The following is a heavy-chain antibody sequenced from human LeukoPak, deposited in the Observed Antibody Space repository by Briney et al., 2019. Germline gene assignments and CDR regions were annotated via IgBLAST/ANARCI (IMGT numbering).Heavy chain of an antibody. J-gene: IGHJ4*02. CDR3: ARGRRVRGVSGFDY. CDR1: GGSISSYY. D-gene: IGHD3-10*01. Sequence: PSETLSLTCTVSGGSISSYYWSWIRQPAGKGLEWIGRIYTSGSTNYNPPLKSRVTMSVDTSKNQFSLKLSSVTAADTAVYYCARGRRVRGVSGFDYWGQGTLVTVSS. CDR2: IYTSGST. V-gene: IGHV4-4*07.